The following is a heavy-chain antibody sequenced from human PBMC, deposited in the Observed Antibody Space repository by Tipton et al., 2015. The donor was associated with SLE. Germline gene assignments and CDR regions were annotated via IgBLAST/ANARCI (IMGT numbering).Heavy chain of an antibody. CDR3: ARSRLYPGPDAFDI. CDR1: GGSINSYY. Sequence: TLSLTCTVSGGSINSYYWSWIRQPPGKGLEWIGEINHGGSTNYNSSLKSRVTISVDMSKNHFSLQLRSLSAADTAVYYCARSRLYPGPDAFDIWGQGTLVTVSS. CDR2: INHGGST. V-gene: IGHV4-34*01. J-gene: IGHJ3*02. D-gene: IGHD3-10*01.